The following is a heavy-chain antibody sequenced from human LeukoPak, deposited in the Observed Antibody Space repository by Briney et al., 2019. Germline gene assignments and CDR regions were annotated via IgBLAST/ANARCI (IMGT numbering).Heavy chain of an antibody. V-gene: IGHV4-59*08. Sequence: SETLSLTCTVSGGSISSYYWSWIRQPPGKGLEWIGYIYYSGSTNYNPSLKSRVTISVDTSKNQFSLKLSSVTAADTAVYYCARGGHCSGGSCYSDPYYYGMDAWGQGTTVTVSS. D-gene: IGHD2-15*01. CDR2: IYYSGST. CDR3: ARGGHCSGGSCYSDPYYYGMDA. J-gene: IGHJ6*02. CDR1: GGSISSYY.